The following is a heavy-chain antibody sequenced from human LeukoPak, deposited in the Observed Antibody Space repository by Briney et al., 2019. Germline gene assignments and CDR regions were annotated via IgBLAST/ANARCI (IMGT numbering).Heavy chain of an antibody. CDR1: GYTFTDYY. V-gene: IGHV1-2*02. CDR2: INPNDGDT. CDR3: ARANFLYCSSSTCLFDY. D-gene: IGHD2-2*01. Sequence: ASVNVSCKASGYTFTDYYMHWVRQAPGQGCEWMGWINPNDGDTNYAQKFQGRVTITRDTSISTAHMEVSRLRSDDTAVYYCARANFLYCSSSTCLFDYWGQGTLVTVSS. J-gene: IGHJ4*02.